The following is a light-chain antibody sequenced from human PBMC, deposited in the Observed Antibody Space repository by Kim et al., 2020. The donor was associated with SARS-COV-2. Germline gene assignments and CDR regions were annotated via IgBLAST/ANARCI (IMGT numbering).Light chain of an antibody. V-gene: IGLV3-19*01. CDR3: NSRDSSGNHVV. Sequence: ALGPTDRITCQGDSPRSYYERWYQQKPGQAPVVVIYGNNSRPSGIPDRFSCTSSGNTASLTITGGQAEDEADYYCNSRDSSGNHVVFGGGTQLTVL. J-gene: IGLJ3*02. CDR2: GNN. CDR1: SPRSYY.